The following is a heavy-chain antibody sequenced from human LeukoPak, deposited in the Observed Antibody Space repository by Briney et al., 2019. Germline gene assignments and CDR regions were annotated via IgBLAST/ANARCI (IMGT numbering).Heavy chain of an antibody. CDR2: IKQDGSEK. D-gene: IGHD3-3*01. J-gene: IGHJ4*02. CDR3: ARVAFGFWSGYYSPLGY. Sequence: GGSLRLSCAASGFTFSSYAMSWVRQAPGKGLEWVANIKQDGSEKYYVDSVKGRFTISRDNAKNSLYLQMNSLRAEDTAVYYCARVAFGFWSGYYSPLGYWGQGTLVTVSS. CDR1: GFTFSSYA. V-gene: IGHV3-7*03.